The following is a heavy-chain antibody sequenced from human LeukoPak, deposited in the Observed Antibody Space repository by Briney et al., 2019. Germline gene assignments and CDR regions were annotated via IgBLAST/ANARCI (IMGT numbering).Heavy chain of an antibody. CDR1: GYTFTGYY. Sequence: ASVKVSCKASGYTFTGYYMHWVRQAPGQGLEWMGWINPNSGGTNYAQKFQGRVTMTRDTSISTAYMELSRLRSDDTAVYYCARGLEVDIAAIHLSGPWGQGTLVTVSS. CDR2: INPNSGGT. V-gene: IGHV1-2*02. J-gene: IGHJ5*02. CDR3: ARGLEVDIAAIHLSGP. D-gene: IGHD5-12*01.